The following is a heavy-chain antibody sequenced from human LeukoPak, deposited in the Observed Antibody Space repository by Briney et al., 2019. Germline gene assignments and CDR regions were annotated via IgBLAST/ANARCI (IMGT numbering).Heavy chain of an antibody. V-gene: IGHV3-15*01. CDR2: IKSRTDGGTT. J-gene: IGHJ3*02. D-gene: IGHD4-17*01. Sequence: GGSLRLSCAASGFTFSNTWMSWVRQAPGKGLEWLGRIKSRTDGGTTDYDAPMKGRFTISRDDSTNTLYLQMNSLRAEDTAVYYCATEGGDYQLGPLDIWGQGTMVTVSS. CDR3: ATEGGDYQLGPLDI. CDR1: GFTFSNTW.